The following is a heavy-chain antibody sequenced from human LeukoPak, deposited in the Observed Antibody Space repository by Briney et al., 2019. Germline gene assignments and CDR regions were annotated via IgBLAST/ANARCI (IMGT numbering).Heavy chain of an antibody. V-gene: IGHV3-30*01. CDR1: GFTFSSYA. CDR2: ISYDGSNK. Sequence: GGSLRLSCAASGFTFSSYAMHWVRQAPGKGLEWVAVISYDGSNKYYADSVKGRFTIPRDNSKNTLYLQMNSLRAEDTAVYYCARDYPRHHIVVVTAITGPFDYWGQGTLVTVSS. J-gene: IGHJ4*02. D-gene: IGHD2-21*02. CDR3: ARDYPRHHIVVVTAITGPFDY.